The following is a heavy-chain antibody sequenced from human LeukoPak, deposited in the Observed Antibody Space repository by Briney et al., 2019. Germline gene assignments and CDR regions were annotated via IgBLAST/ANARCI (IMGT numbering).Heavy chain of an antibody. J-gene: IGHJ5*02. CDR1: GFTFSDYY. V-gene: IGHV3-11*04. D-gene: IGHD3-3*01. CDR3: ARARVGLEWLLEPNWFDP. Sequence: GGSLRLSCAASGFTFSDYYMSWIRQAPGKGLEWVSYISSSGTTIYYADSVKGRFTISRDNAKNSLYMQMNSLRAEDTAVYYCARARVGLEWLLEPNWFDPWGQGTLVTVSS. CDR2: ISSSGTTI.